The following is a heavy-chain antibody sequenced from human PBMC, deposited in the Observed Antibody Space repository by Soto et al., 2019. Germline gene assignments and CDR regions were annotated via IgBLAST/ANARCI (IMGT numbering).Heavy chain of an antibody. J-gene: IGHJ6*02. V-gene: IGHV3-30*03. CDR2: ISYEGSNK. Sequence: QVQLVESGGGVVQPGRSLRLSCAASGFTFSSYGMHWVRQAPGKGLEWVAVISYEGSNKYYADSVKGRFTISRDNSKNPLYLQINSLRAEDTAVYYCARGGVRYYYGMDVWGQGTTVTVSS. CDR3: ARGGVRYYYGMDV. CDR1: GFTFSSYG.